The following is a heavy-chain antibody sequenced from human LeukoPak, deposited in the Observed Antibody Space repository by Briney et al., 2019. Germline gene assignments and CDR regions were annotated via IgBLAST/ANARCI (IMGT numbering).Heavy chain of an antibody. Sequence: GGSLRLSCAASGFTFSNYWMHWVRQAPGKGLVWVSGIQRDGSSPTYADSVKGRFTISRDNAKGSVYLQVNILRAEDTAVYYCSRGHYGPDYWGQGTLVTVSS. J-gene: IGHJ4*02. V-gene: IGHV3-74*01. CDR2: IQRDGSSP. D-gene: IGHD3-16*01. CDR3: SRGHYGPDY. CDR1: GFTFSNYW.